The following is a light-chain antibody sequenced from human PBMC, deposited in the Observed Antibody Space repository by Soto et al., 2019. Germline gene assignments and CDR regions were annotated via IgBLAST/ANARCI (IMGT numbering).Light chain of an antibody. Sequence: QSALTQPPSASGSPGQSVTISCTGTSSDIGGYNSVSWYQQHPGKAPRLMIYEVNKRPSGVPDRFSGSKSGYTASLTVSGLQTEDEADYYCCSFAGSNSWVFGGGTKLTVL. J-gene: IGLJ3*02. CDR2: EVN. CDR3: CSFAGSNSWV. V-gene: IGLV2-8*01. CDR1: SSDIGGYNS.